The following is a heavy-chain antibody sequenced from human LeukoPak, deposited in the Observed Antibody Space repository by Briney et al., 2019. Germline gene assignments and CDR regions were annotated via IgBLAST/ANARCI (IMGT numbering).Heavy chain of an antibody. D-gene: IGHD6-13*01. CDR1: GFTFSSYA. V-gene: IGHV3-23*01. CDR3: AREGSYSSSWYSNWFDP. Sequence: PGGSLRLSCAASGFTFSSYAMSWVRQAPGKGLEWVSAISGSGGSTYYADSVKGRFTISRDNSKNSLYLQMNSLRAEDTAVYYCAREGSYSSSWYSNWFDPWVQGTLVTVSS. CDR2: ISGSGGST. J-gene: IGHJ5*02.